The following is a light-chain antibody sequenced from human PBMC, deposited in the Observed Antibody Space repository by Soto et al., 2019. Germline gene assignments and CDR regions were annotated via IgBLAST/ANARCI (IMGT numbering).Light chain of an antibody. CDR2: AAS. V-gene: IGKV3-20*01. Sequence: EIVLTQSPGTLSLSPGERVILSCRTSQTVCSSYLAWYQQKPGQAPRLLIYAASSRATGIPDRFSGSGSGTDVIITISRLEPEDFAVYYCQQYWSSPYTFGTGNELEI. CDR1: QTVCSSY. CDR3: QQYWSSPYT. J-gene: IGKJ2*01.